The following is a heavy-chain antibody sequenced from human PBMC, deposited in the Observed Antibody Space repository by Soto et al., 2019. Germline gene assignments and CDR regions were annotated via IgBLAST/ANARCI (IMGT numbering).Heavy chain of an antibody. Sequence: QVQLVQSGAEVKKPGSSVIVSCRASGGTFNRHVISWVRQAPGQGLEWMGGIIPILGSSNHARKFKGRVTISADESTGTAYVELSSLTSEDTAVYYCAREGDSSWFDSWGQGTLVTVSS. J-gene: IGHJ5*01. CDR1: GGTFNRHV. CDR3: AREGDSSWFDS. CDR2: IIPILGSS. D-gene: IGHD2-21*01. V-gene: IGHV1-69*01.